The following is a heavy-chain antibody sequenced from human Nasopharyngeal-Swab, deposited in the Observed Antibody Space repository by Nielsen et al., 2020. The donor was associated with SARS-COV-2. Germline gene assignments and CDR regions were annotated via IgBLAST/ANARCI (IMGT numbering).Heavy chain of an antibody. V-gene: IGHV3-21*01. D-gene: IGHD3-10*01. CDR1: GFTFSSYS. CDR2: ISSSSSYI. Sequence: GESLKISCAASGFTFSSYSMNWVRQAPEKGLEWVSSISSSSSYIYYADSVKGRFTISRDNAKNSLYLQMNSLRAEDTAVYYCASVFTMVRGVIIGASNYYYGMDVWGQGTTVTVSS. CDR3: ASVFTMVRGVIIGASNYYYGMDV. J-gene: IGHJ6*02.